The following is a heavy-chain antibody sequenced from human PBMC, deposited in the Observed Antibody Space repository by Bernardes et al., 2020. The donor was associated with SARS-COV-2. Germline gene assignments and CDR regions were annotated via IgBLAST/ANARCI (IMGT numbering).Heavy chain of an antibody. J-gene: IGHJ4*02. D-gene: IGHD1-1*01. CDR2: INPNSGVT. Sequence: ASVKVSCKASGYIFTDHYMHWIRQAPGQGLEWVGWINPNSGVTSYAQKFQGRVTMTRDTSVSTAYMKLSSLRSDDTAVYYCARDPEATTGVYFDYWGQGTLVTVSS. V-gene: IGHV1-2*02. CDR3: ARDPEATTGVYFDY. CDR1: GYIFTDHY.